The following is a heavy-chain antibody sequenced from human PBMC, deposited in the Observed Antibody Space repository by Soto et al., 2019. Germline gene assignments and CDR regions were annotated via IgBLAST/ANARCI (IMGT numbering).Heavy chain of an antibody. V-gene: IGHV1-18*04. CDR3: ARDALVPDSSGYYHRFDY. CDR1: GYTFTSYG. D-gene: IGHD3-22*01. CDR2: ISAYNGNT. J-gene: IGHJ4*02. Sequence: GASVKVSCKASGYTFTSYGISWVRQAPGQGLEWMGWISAYNGNTNYAQKLQGRVTMTTDTSTSTAYMELRSLRSDDTAVYYCARDALVPDSSGYYHRFDYWGQGTLVTVS.